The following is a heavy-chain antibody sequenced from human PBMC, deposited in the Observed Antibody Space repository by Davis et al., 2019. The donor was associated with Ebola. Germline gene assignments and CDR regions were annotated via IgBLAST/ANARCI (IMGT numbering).Heavy chain of an antibody. CDR3: AGAYTPTPFDY. J-gene: IGHJ4*02. CDR2: IYYSGST. D-gene: IGHD4-11*01. V-gene: IGHV4-59*08. Sequence: GSLRLSCAASGFTFSDHYMDWVRQPPGKGLEWIGYIYYSGSTNYNPSLKSRVTISVDTSKNQFSLKLSSVTAADTAVYYCAGAYTPTPFDYWGQGTLVTVSS. CDR1: GFTFSDHY.